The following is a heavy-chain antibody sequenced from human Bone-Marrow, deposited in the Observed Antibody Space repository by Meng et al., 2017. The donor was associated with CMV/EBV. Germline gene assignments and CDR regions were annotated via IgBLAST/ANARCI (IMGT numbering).Heavy chain of an antibody. CDR3: ARYSNSGGFFDF. D-gene: IGHD6-6*01. CDR2: IYHGDSDS. Sequence: KGGEYSFSTDWIGWGRKMPGKGLEWMGIIYHGDSDSRNSPSFQGQVTMSVDKSISTDYLQWSSLKASDTAMYYCARYSNSGGFFDFWGQGTLVTVSS. V-gene: IGHV5-51*01. CDR1: EYSFSTDW. J-gene: IGHJ4*02.